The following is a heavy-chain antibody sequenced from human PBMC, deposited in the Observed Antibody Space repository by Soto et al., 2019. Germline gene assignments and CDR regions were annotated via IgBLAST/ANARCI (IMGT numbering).Heavy chain of an antibody. CDR3: ASDPADSMIGIDC. CDR2: INGNSGGT. V-gene: IGHV1-2*02. CDR1: GYTFTDYF. Sequence: QVQLVQSGAEVKRPGASVKISCRASGYTFTDYFMHWVRQAPGQGLEWMGWINGNSGGTSYAQKFQGRVAMTRDTSISTAYMELSSLTFDDTAVYYCASDPADSMIGIDCWGQGTLVTVSS. J-gene: IGHJ4*02. D-gene: IGHD3-16*01.